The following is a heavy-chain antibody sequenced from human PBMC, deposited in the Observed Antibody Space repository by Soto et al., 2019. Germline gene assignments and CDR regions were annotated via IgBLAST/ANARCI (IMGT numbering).Heavy chain of an antibody. J-gene: IGHJ4*02. CDR3: AKEPDHLEYGLYYFDY. Sequence: GGSLRLSCAASGFTFSSYAMSWVRQAPGKGLEWVSAISGSGGSTYYADSVKGRFTISRDNSKNTLYLQMNSLRAEDTAVYYCAKEPDHLEYGLYYFDYCGQGTLLTVSS. D-gene: IGHD6-6*01. CDR2: ISGSGGST. V-gene: IGHV3-23*01. CDR1: GFTFSSYA.